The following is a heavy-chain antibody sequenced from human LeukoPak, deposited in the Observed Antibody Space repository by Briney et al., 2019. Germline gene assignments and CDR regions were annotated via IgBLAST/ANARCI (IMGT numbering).Heavy chain of an antibody. D-gene: IGHD2-15*01. J-gene: IGHJ4*02. CDR1: GFTFSSHG. CDR3: TRGCSGSPGCYIIDN. V-gene: IGHV3-33*01. Sequence: GGSLRLSCEASGFTFSSHGMHWVRQAPGKGLEWVAVIWNDGSYKYYADSVEGRFTVSRDNSKNTLYLQMDSLRAEDTALYYCTRGCSGSPGCYIIDNWGQGTLVTVSS. CDR2: IWNDGSYK.